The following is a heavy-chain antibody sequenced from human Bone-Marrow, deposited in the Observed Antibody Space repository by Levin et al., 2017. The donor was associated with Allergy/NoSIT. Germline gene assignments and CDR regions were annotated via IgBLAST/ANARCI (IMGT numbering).Heavy chain of an antibody. V-gene: IGHV3-53*01. Sequence: GGSLRLSCAASGFTVNNNYLWWVRQAPGKGLEWVSLIYSHGDTYYADSVKGRFSISRDGSKNTLYLQMNSLRAEDTAMYYCGRDVGPWVQGTMVTVSS. CDR3: GRDVGP. D-gene: IGHD1-26*01. CDR1: GFTVNNNY. CDR2: IYSHGDT. J-gene: IGHJ3*01.